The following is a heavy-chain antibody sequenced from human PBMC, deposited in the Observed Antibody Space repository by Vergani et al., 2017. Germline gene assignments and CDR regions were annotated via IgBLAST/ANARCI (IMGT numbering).Heavy chain of an antibody. J-gene: IGHJ5*02. CDR3: AREGLRTTVITYRFDP. CDR1: GYTFTSYA. Sequence: QVQLVQSGAEVKKPGASVKVSCKASGYTFTSYAMHWVRQAPGQRLEWMGWINTGNGNTNYAQKLQGRVTMTTDTSTSTAYMELRSLRSDDTAVYYCAREGLRTTVITYRFDPWGQGTLVTVSS. CDR2: INTGNGNT. D-gene: IGHD4-17*01. V-gene: IGHV1-3*04.